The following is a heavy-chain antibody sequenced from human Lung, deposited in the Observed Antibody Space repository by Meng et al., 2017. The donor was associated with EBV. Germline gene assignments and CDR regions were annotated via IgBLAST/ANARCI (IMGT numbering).Heavy chain of an antibody. CDR2: INPNTGGT. CDR3: ARGRYELIWGLFDP. D-gene: IGHD1-1*01. CDR1: GGTFSSYA. V-gene: IGHV1-2*04. Sequence: QVPLVQSGGEVKKPGSSVKVSCKASGGTFSSYAISWVRQAPGQGLEWMGWINPNTGGTKYAQKFQGWVTLTRDTSISTAYMELSRLRSDDTAVYYCARGRYELIWGLFDPWGQGTLVTVSS. J-gene: IGHJ5*02.